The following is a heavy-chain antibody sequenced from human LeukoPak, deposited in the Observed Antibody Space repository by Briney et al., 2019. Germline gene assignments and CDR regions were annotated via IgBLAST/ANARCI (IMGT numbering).Heavy chain of an antibody. CDR2: ISYDGSNK. V-gene: IGHV3-30*18. D-gene: IGHD2-2*01. CDR1: GFTFSSYG. CDR3: AKLRDYQLLSWFDP. J-gene: IGHJ5*02. Sequence: PGGSLRLSCAASGFTFSSYGMHWVRQAPGKGLEWVAVISYDGSNKYYADSVKGRFTISRDNSKNTLYLQMNSLRAEDTAVYYCAKLRDYQLLSWFDPWGQGTLVTVSS.